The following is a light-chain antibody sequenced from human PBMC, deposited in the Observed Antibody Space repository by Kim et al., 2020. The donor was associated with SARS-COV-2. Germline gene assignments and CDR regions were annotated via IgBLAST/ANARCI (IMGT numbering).Light chain of an antibody. CDR2: GKN. CDR1: SLRSYY. CDR3: NSRDSRGNHLKVV. J-gene: IGLJ2*01. Sequence: SSELTQDPAVSVALGQTVRITCQGDSLRSYYASWYQQKPGQAPVLVIYGKNNRPSGIPDRFSGSSSGNTASLTITGAQAEDEADYYCNSRDSRGNHLKVV. V-gene: IGLV3-19*01.